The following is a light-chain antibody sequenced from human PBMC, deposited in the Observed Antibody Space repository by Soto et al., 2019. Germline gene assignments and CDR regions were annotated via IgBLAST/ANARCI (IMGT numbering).Light chain of an antibody. J-gene: IGLJ2*01. CDR2: DVN. CDR1: STDVGDSTY. V-gene: IGLV2-14*03. Sequence: QLVLTQPASVSGSPGQSITVSCTGVSTDVGDSTYVSWYQQHPGKAPRLIIFDVNNRPSGVSPRFSGSKSGNTASLTISGLQAEDEAHYFCTSYVGSLVVFGGGTKLTVL. CDR3: TSYVGSLVV.